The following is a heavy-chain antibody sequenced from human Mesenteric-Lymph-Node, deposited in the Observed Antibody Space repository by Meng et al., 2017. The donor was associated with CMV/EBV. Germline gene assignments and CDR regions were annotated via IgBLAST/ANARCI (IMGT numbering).Heavy chain of an antibody. J-gene: IGHJ4*02. CDR2: IDAGGST. Sequence: GEALMISCAASGFSVSEGYMSWVRHTPGKGLEWVSIIDAGGSTYYADTVRGRFTISRDKSNNMLYVQMNSLRVEDTAVYYCARGERFLDMVLWGQGTLVTVSS. D-gene: IGHD3/OR15-3a*01. V-gene: IGHV3-53*01. CDR3: ARGERFLDMVL. CDR1: GFSVSEGY.